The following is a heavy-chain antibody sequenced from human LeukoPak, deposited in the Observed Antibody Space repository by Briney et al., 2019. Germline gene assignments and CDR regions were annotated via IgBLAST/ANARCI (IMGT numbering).Heavy chain of an antibody. J-gene: IGHJ4*02. CDR3: ARDVDTTLVLLDH. CDR1: GFTFSSYG. D-gene: IGHD5-18*01. CDR2: ISYGGSNK. Sequence: GGSLRLSCAASGFTFSSYGMHWVRQAPGKGLQWVAVISYGGSNKYYADSVKGRFTISRDNSKNTLYLQMNSLRAEDTAMYYCARDVDTTLVLLDHWRQGTLVTVSS. V-gene: IGHV3-30*03.